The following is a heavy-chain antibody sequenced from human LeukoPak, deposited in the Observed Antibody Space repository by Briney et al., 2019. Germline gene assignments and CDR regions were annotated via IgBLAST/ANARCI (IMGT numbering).Heavy chain of an antibody. D-gene: IGHD2-15*01. Sequence: GGSLRLSPAPPGYTFRSYGMQAVCEAPGKGLGWGEVIWYDGSNNYYADSVMGRFTISRDNSKNTLYLQMNSLRAEDTAVYYCARDLIEEPPHYWGQGTLVTVSS. J-gene: IGHJ4*02. CDR1: GYTFRSYG. V-gene: IGHV3-33*01. CDR2: IWYDGSNN. CDR3: ARDLIEEPPHY.